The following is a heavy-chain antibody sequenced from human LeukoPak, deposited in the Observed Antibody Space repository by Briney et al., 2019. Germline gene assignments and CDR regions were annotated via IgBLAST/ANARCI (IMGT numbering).Heavy chain of an antibody. D-gene: IGHD6-19*01. CDR2: INHSGST. V-gene: IGHV4-34*01. Sequence: SETLSLTCAVYGGSFSGYYWSWIRQPPGKGLEWIGEINHSGSTNYNPSLKSRVTISVDTSKNQFSLKLSSVTAADTAVYYCARADSSGWYWYFDLWGRGTLVTVSS. CDR3: ARADSSGWYWYFDL. J-gene: IGHJ2*01. CDR1: GGSFSGYY.